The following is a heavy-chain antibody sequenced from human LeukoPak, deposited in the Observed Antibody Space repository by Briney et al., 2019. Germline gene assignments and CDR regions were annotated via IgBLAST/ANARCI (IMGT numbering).Heavy chain of an antibody. CDR3: ATSSSVTHTRDP. Sequence: GASVKVSCKASGYGFSDVYFNWVRQAPGQGLEWMGWINPHSGATNYAQRFQGRVSMAASIDTAYMELSRLTSHDTAVYYCATSSSVTHTRDPWGQGTLVTVSS. V-gene: IGHV1-2*02. CDR1: GYGFSDVY. CDR2: INPHSGAT. D-gene: IGHD5/OR15-5a*01. J-gene: IGHJ5*02.